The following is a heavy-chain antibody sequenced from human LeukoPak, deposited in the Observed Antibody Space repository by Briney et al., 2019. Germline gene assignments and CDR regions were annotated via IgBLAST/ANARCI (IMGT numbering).Heavy chain of an antibody. J-gene: IGHJ4*02. Sequence: SVKVSCKASGGTFSSYAISWVRQAPGQGLEWMGWIIPIFGTANYAQKFQGRVTITADESTSTAYMELSSLRSEDTAVYYCARAGGDVVVPAAMSPYYGGQGTLVTVSS. V-gene: IGHV1-69*13. D-gene: IGHD2-2*01. CDR2: IIPIFGTA. CDR1: GGTFSSYA. CDR3: ARAGGDVVVPAAMSPYY.